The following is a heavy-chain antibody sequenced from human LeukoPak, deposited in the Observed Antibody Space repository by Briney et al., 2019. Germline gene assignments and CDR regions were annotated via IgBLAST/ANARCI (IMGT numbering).Heavy chain of an antibody. Sequence: PGGSLRLSCAASGFTFSTSDMGWVRQAPGKGLEWVSSISGGGGTTFYADSVKGRFTISRDNSKSTLYLQMNSLSAADTAVYYCAKDRYSSGWYGYWGQGTLVTVSS. D-gene: IGHD6-19*01. CDR1: GFTFSTSD. CDR2: ISGGGGTT. CDR3: AKDRYSSGWYGY. J-gene: IGHJ4*02. V-gene: IGHV3-23*01.